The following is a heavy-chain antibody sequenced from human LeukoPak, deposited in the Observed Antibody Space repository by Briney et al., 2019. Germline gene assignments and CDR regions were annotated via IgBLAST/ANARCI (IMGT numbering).Heavy chain of an antibody. CDR1: GFTFSSYG. Sequence: GGSLRLSCAASGFTFSSYGMHWVRQAPGKGLEWVAVISYDGSNKYYADSVKGRFTISRDDSKNTLYLQMNSLRAEDTAVYYCAKDGYGDYDPPDYWGQGTLVTVSS. V-gene: IGHV3-30*18. CDR3: AKDGYGDYDPPDY. D-gene: IGHD4-17*01. J-gene: IGHJ4*02. CDR2: ISYDGSNK.